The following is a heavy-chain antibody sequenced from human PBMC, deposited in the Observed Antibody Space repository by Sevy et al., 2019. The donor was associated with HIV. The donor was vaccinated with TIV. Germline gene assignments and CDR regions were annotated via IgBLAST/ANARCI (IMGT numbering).Heavy chain of an antibody. D-gene: IGHD5-18*01. J-gene: IGHJ6*02. CDR2: INPTNDVT. CDR3: ARARRVTTVYYYYGMDV. Sequence: ASVKVSCKASGYSFTDYYIHWVRQAPGQGLEWMAWINPTNDVTNYAQKFQGRVTMTRDTSTSTAYMELTRLRSDDTAVYYCARARRVTTVYYYYGMDVWGQGTTVTVSS. V-gene: IGHV1-2*02. CDR1: GYSFTDYY.